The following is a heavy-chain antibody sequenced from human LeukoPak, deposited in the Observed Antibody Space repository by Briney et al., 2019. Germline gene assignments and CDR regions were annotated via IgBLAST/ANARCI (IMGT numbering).Heavy chain of an antibody. D-gene: IGHD1-14*01. Sequence: SETLSLTCTVSGGSIKNYYWTWIRQPPAKGLEWIGYIYYSGSTSSNPSLKSRVTISVDTSKNQFSLRLKYVTAADTAVYYCARDVPRETGYMDVWGKGTTVTVSS. CDR3: ARDVPRETGYMDV. CDR1: GGSIKNYY. CDR2: IYYSGST. J-gene: IGHJ6*03. V-gene: IGHV4-59*01.